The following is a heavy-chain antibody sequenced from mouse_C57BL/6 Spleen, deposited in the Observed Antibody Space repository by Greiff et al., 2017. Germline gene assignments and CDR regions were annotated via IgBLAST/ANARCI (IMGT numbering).Heavy chain of an antibody. CDR2: IYPGDGDT. J-gene: IGHJ3*01. D-gene: IGHD2-4*01. Sequence: QVQLKESGPELVKPGASVKISCKASGYAFSSSWMNWVKQRPGKGLEWIGRIYPGDGDTNYNGKFKGKATLTADKSSSTAYMQLSSLTSEDSAVYFCARYMGDYDGFAYWGQGTLVTVSA. V-gene: IGHV1-82*01. CDR1: GYAFSSSW. CDR3: ARYMGDYDGFAY.